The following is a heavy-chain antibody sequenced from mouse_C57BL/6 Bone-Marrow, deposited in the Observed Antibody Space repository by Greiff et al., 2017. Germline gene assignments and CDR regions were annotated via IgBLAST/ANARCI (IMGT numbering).Heavy chain of an antibody. V-gene: IGHV5-6*01. CDR2: ISSGGSYT. J-gene: IGHJ4*01. CDR3: ARHSYYAMDY. Sequence: EVQGVESGGDLVKPGGSLKLSCAASGFTFSSYGMSWVRQTPDKRLEWVATISSGGSYTYYPDSVKGRFTISRDNAKNTLYLQMSSLKSEDTAMYYCARHSYYAMDYWGQGTSVTVSS. CDR1: GFTFSSYG.